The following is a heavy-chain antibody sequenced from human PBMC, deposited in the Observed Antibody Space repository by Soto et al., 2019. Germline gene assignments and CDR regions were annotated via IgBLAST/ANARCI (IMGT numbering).Heavy chain of an antibody. V-gene: IGHV3-30-3*01. Sequence: QVQLVESGGGVVQPGRSLRLSCAASGFTFSSYAMHWVRQAPGKGLEWVAVISYDGSNKYYADSVKGRFTISRDNSKNTLYLQMNSLRAEDTAVYYCARDMCSSTSCYLNAFHIWGQGTMVTVSS. D-gene: IGHD2-2*01. J-gene: IGHJ3*02. CDR3: ARDMCSSTSCYLNAFHI. CDR2: ISYDGSNK. CDR1: GFTFSSYA.